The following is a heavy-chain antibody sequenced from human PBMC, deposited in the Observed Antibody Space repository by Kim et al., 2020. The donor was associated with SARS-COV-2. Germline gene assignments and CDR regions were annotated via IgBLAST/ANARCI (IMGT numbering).Heavy chain of an antibody. D-gene: IGHD4-17*01. J-gene: IGHJ4*02. CDR2: IFHSGST. CDR3: ASGRDTTKIDY. V-gene: IGHV4-4*02. Sequence: SETLSLTCAVSGGSISSSNWWSWVRQPPGKGLEWIGEIFHSGSTNYNPSLKSRVTTSVDKSKNQFSLNLSSVTAADTAVYYCASGRDTTKIDYWGQGTLVTVSS. CDR1: GGSISSSNW.